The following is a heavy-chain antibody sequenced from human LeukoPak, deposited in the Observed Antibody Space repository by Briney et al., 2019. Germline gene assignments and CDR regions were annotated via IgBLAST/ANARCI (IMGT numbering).Heavy chain of an antibody. V-gene: IGHV3-23*01. Sequence: PGGSLRLSCAASGFTFSSYAMSWVRQAPGKGLEWVSAISGSAYSTYYADPVKGRCTISRDNAKNSLYLQMNSLRAEDTAVYYCARGEELVNYYYMDVWGKGTTVTVSS. D-gene: IGHD6-13*01. CDR3: ARGEELVNYYYMDV. J-gene: IGHJ6*03. CDR1: GFTFSSYA. CDR2: ISGSAYST.